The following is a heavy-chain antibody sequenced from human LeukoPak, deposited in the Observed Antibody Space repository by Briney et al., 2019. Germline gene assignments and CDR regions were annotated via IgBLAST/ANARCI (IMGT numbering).Heavy chain of an antibody. V-gene: IGHV3-23*01. J-gene: IGHJ4*02. Sequence: GGSLRLSCAASGFTFSNYAMSWVRQAPGKGLEWVSVISGSGGSTSYADSVKGRFTISRDNSKNTLYLQMNSLRAEDTAVYYCAKDTTSSGWTNDYWGQGTLDTVSS. CDR2: ISGSGGST. D-gene: IGHD6-19*01. CDR3: AKDTTSSGWTNDY. CDR1: GFTFSNYA.